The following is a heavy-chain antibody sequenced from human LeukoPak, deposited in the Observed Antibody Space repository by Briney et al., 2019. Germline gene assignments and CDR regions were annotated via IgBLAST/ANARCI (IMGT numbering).Heavy chain of an antibody. CDR2: INPNSGGT. D-gene: IGHD2/OR15-2a*01. CDR3: ARGLSVRASDYYYYYYMDV. Sequence: ASVKVSCKASGYTFTSYGISWVRQAPGQGLEWMGWINPNSGGTNYAQKFQGRLTMTRNTSISTACMELSSLRSEDTAVYYCARGLSVRASDYYYYYYMDVWGKGTTVTISS. J-gene: IGHJ6*03. CDR1: GYTFTSYG. V-gene: IGHV1-8*02.